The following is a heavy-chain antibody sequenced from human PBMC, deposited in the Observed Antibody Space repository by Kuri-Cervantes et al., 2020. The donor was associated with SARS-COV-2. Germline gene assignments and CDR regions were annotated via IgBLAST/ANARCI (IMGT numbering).Heavy chain of an antibody. D-gene: IGHD1-1*01. CDR2: INPDGSYT. Sequence: ETLSLTCAASGFTFSSYEMNWVRQAPGKGLVWVSRINPDGSYTNNADSVKGRFTLSRDNAKNMLFLQMNSLRAEDTAVYYCVRDGDHWNFDYWGQGTLVTVSS. J-gene: IGHJ4*02. CDR3: VRDGDHWNFDY. CDR1: GFTFSSYE. V-gene: IGHV3-74*01.